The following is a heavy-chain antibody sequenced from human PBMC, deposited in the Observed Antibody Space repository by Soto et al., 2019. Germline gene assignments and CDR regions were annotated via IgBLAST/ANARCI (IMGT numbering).Heavy chain of an antibody. J-gene: IGHJ6*02. CDR3: AGESVGAKTYYYYGMDV. CDR1: GYTFTSYA. V-gene: IGHV1-3*01. CDR2: INAGNGNT. Sequence: GASVKVSCKASGYTFTSYAMHWVRQAPGQMLEWMGWINAGNGNTKYSQKFQGRVTITRDTSASTAYMELSSLRSEDTAVYYCAGESVGAKTYYYYGMDVWGQGTTVTVSS. D-gene: IGHD1-26*01.